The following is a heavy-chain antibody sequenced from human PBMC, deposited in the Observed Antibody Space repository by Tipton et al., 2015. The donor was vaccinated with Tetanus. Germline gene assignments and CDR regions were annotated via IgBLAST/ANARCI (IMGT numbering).Heavy chain of an antibody. V-gene: IGHV4-31*03. CDR1: GASINAGGYL. CDR2: IHYTAHT. J-gene: IGHJ4*02. Sequence: TLSLTCTVSGASINAGGYLWTWLRQHSGKGLEWIGNIHYTAHTSYTPSLSGRVTISVDTSKNQFSLSLTSVTAADTAVYYCAREVPAAGHFDSWGQGALVNVSS. D-gene: IGHD2-2*01. CDR3: AREVPAAGHFDS.